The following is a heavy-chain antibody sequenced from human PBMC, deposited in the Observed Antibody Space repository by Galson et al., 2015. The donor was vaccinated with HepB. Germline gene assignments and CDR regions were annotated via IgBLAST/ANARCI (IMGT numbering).Heavy chain of an antibody. D-gene: IGHD6-19*01. CDR3: ARDDFPAAGYSSGWNFDY. CDR2: IIPIFGIA. Sequence: SVKVSCKASGGTFSSYAISWVRQAPGQGLEWMGGIIPIFGIANYAQKFQGRVTITADESTSTAYMELSSLRSEDTAVYYCARDDFPAAGYSSGWNFDYWGQGTLVTVSS. CDR1: GGTFSSYA. V-gene: IGHV1-69*13. J-gene: IGHJ4*02.